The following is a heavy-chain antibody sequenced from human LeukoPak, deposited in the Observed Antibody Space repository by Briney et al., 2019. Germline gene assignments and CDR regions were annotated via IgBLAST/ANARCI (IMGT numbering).Heavy chain of an antibody. CDR2: INHSGST. V-gene: IGHV4-39*07. D-gene: IGHD2-2*02. CDR3: ARGSSSYTPLGWFDP. Sequence: PSETLSLTCTVSGGSFSSSSYYWGWIRQPPGKGLEWIGEINHSGSTNYNPSLKSRVTISVDTSKNQFSLKLSSVTAADTAVYYCARGSSSYTPLGWFDPWGQGTLVTVSS. J-gene: IGHJ5*02. CDR1: GGSFSSSSYY.